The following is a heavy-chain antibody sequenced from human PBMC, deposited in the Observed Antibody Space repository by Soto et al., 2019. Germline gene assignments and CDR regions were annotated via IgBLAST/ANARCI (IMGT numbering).Heavy chain of an antibody. Sequence: QVQLVESGGGLVKPGGSLRLSCAASGFTFSDYYMTWIRQAPGKGLECVSYISSSGSTIYDTDSVKGRFTISRDNAKNSLHLQMNSLRAEDTAVYYCARVSSSSILRFYMDVWGKGTTVTVSS. V-gene: IGHV3-11*01. CDR3: ARVSSSSILRFYMDV. D-gene: IGHD6-6*01. J-gene: IGHJ6*03. CDR2: ISSSGSTI. CDR1: GFTFSDYY.